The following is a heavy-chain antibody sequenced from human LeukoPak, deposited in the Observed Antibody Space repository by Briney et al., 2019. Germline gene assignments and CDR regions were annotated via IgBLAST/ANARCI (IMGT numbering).Heavy chain of an antibody. J-gene: IGHJ4*02. CDR1: GYTFTSYG. V-gene: IGHV1-18*01. CDR2: ISAYNGNT. CDR3: ARSPSGRSHYYDSSGPFDY. Sequence: GASVKVSCKASGYTFTSYGISWVRQAPGQGLEWMGWISAYNGNTNYAQKLQGRVTMTTDTSTSTAYMELSSLRSEDTAVYYCARSPSGRSHYYDSSGPFDYWGQGTLVTVSS. D-gene: IGHD3-22*01.